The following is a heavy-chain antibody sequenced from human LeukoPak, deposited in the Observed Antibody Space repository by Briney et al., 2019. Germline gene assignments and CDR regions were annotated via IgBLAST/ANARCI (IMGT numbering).Heavy chain of an antibody. CDR2: ISSSSSYI. V-gene: IGHV3-21*01. CDR1: GFTFSRYS. J-gene: IGHJ4*02. D-gene: IGHD6-13*01. CDR3: ARDSSWHVPVPENPVAFDY. Sequence: PGGSLRLSCAASGFTFSRYSMNWVRQAPGKGLEWVSSISSSSSYIYYADSVKGRFTISRDNAKHSLYLQMNSLRAEDTAMYYCARDSSWHVPVPENPVAFDYWGQGTLVTVSS.